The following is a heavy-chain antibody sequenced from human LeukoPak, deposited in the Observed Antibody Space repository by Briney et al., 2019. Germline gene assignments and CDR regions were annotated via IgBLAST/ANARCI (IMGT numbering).Heavy chain of an antibody. D-gene: IGHD6-19*01. CDR3: AKGGGSGWNFTDY. V-gene: IGHV3-21*01. J-gene: IGHJ4*02. Sequence: PGGSLRLSCAASGFTFSSYSMNWVRQAPGKGLEWVSSISSSSSYIYYADSVKGRFTISRDNAKNSLYLQMNSLRAEDTAVYYCAKGGGSGWNFTDYWGQGTLVTVSS. CDR1: GFTFSSYS. CDR2: ISSSSSYI.